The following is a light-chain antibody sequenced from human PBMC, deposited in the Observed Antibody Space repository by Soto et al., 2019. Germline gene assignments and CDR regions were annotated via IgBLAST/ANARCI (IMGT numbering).Light chain of an antibody. CDR3: QQYGRSGT. Sequence: EIVLTQSPGTLSLSPGERATLSCRASQSVSNNYLAWYQQKPGQAPRLLIYGASNRATGIPDRFSGSGSGTACTLIISILGPEHFAVYYCQQYGRSGTFDNATKVEIK. J-gene: IGKJ1*01. CDR2: GAS. V-gene: IGKV3-20*01. CDR1: QSVSNNY.